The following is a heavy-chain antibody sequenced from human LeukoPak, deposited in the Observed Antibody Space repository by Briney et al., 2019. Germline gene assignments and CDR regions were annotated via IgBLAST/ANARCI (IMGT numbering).Heavy chain of an antibody. V-gene: IGHV4-59*01. J-gene: IGHJ4*02. Sequence: SETLSLTCTVSGGSISSYYWSWIRQPPGKGLEWIGYIYYSGSTNYNPSLKSRVTISVDTSKNQFSLKLSSVTAADTAVYYCASSPIYYYDGSALGYWGQGTLVTVSS. CDR3: ASSPIYYYDGSALGY. D-gene: IGHD3-22*01. CDR1: GGSISSYY. CDR2: IYYSGST.